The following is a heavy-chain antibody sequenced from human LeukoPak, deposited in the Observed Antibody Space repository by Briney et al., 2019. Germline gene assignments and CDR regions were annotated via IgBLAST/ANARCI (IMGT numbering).Heavy chain of an antibody. CDR2: IDTYNDNT. J-gene: IGHJ4*02. CDR1: LYRFIGYG. Sequence: ASAKVSCKPSLYRFIGYGISCVRQAPGQGLEWMGWIDTYNDNTNYAQMFQGRVTMTTDTSTTSAYMEVKNLRSDDTAVYYCARDGTAATELFYWGQGTLVTVSS. D-gene: IGHD6-13*01. CDR3: ARDGTAATELFY. V-gene: IGHV1-18*01.